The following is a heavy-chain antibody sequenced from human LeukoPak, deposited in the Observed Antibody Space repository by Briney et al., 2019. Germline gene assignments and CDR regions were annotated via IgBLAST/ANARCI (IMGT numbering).Heavy chain of an antibody. CDR1: GFTFSSYS. J-gene: IGHJ4*02. CDR2: ISSSSSTI. Sequence: GSLRLSCAASGFTFSSYSMNWVRQAPGKGLEWVSYISSSSSTIYYADSVKGRFTISRDNAKNSLYLQMNSLRAEDTAVYYCARDHYDFWVDYWGQGTLVTVSS. V-gene: IGHV3-48*04. CDR3: ARDHYDFWVDY. D-gene: IGHD3-3*01.